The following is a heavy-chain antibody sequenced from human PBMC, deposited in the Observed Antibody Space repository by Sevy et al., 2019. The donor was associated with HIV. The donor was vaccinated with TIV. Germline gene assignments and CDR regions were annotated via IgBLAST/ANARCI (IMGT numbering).Heavy chain of an antibody. V-gene: IGHV3-66*01. CDR3: TRDYLRRNRFDP. CDR2: IYAGGST. J-gene: IGHJ5*02. CDR1: GFTVSSNY. Sequence: GGSLRLSCAASGFTVSSNYMTWVRQAPGKGLEWVSVIYAGGSTYYADSVKGRFTISRDDSKNTLYLQMNSLRAEDKAIYYCTRDYLRRNRFDPWGQGTLVTVSS. D-gene: IGHD4-17*01.